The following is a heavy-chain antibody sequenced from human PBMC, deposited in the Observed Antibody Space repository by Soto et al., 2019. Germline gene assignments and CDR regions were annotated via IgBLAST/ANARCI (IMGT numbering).Heavy chain of an antibody. CDR3: EKDSVVAATGWFDP. V-gene: IGHV3-30*18. CDR1: GFTFSSYG. CDR2: ISYDGSNK. J-gene: IGHJ5*02. Sequence: GWSLRLSCAASGFTFSSYGMHWVRQAPGKGLEWVAVISYDGSNKYYADSVKGRFTISRDNSKSTLYLQMNSLRAEDTAVYYCEKDSVVAATGWFDPWGQGTLVTVSS. D-gene: IGHD2-15*01.